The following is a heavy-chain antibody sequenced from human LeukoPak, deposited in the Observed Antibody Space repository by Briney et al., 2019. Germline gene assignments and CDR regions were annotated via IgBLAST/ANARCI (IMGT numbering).Heavy chain of an antibody. Sequence: SETLSLTCTVSGGSIRSSTYYWAWLRQPPGKELEWIGSIYQSGSTYYNESLKSRVTMSIDTSKNQFSLKLSSVTAADTAVYYFARSKDILTGYCFDYWGQGTLVTVSS. CDR3: ARSKDILTGYCFDY. CDR2: IYQSGST. J-gene: IGHJ4*02. V-gene: IGHV4-39*07. CDR1: GGSIRSSTYY. D-gene: IGHD3-9*01.